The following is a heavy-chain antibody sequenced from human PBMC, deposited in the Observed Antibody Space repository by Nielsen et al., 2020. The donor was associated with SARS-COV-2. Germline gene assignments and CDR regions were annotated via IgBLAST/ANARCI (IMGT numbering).Heavy chain of an antibody. D-gene: IGHD4-23*01. J-gene: IGHJ1*01. CDR2: MNPNSGNT. CDR1: GYTFTSYD. V-gene: IGHV1-8*01. CDR3: ASYYGGANQH. Sequence: ASVKVSCKASGYTFTSYDINWVRQATGQGLEWMGWMNPNSGNTDYAQKFQGRVTMTRNTSISTAYMELNSLRAEDTAVYYCASYYGGANQHWGQGTLVTVSS.